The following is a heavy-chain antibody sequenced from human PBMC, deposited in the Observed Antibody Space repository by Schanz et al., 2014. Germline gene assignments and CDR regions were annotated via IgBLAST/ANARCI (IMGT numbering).Heavy chain of an antibody. D-gene: IGHD3-16*01. CDR1: GFPFSSYA. J-gene: IGHJ2*01. CDR3: ERNGGGGGQNGYFDL. CDR2: VPFDGRQK. Sequence: VHLVGSGGGLVQPGGSLSLSCAASGFPFSSYALHWVRQAPGEVLEGVAFVPFDGRQKFYADSVKGRFTISRDNSKNPVCLQINNLRAESAAEYYGERNGGGGGQNGYFDLWGRGTLVTVST. V-gene: IGHV3-30*04.